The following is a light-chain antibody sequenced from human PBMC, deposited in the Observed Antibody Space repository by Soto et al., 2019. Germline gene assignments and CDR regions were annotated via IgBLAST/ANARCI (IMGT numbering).Light chain of an antibody. CDR1: QGLVYSDGNTF. J-gene: IGKJ1*01. Sequence: DVVVTQSPLSLPVTLGQPASISCKSSQGLVYSDGNTFLNWFHQRPGQSPRRLIYQVSTRDSGVPDRFRGSGSGADFTLKISRVEAEDVGVDYCMQGTHWPWTFGQGTKVEIK. V-gene: IGKV2-30*01. CDR3: MQGTHWPWT. CDR2: QVS.